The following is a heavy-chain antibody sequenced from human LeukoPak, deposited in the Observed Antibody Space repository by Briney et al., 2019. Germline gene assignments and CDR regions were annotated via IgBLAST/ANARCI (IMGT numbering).Heavy chain of an antibody. J-gene: IGHJ4*02. V-gene: IGHV1-18*01. D-gene: IGHD6-19*01. CDR1: GYTFTSYG. CDR2: ISAYNGNT. Sequence: ASVKVSCKASGYTFTSYGISWVRQAPGQGLAWMGWISAYNGNTNYAQKLQGRVTMTTDTSTSTAYMELRSLRSDDTAVYYCARDVSDSIAVAGITFGYWGQGTLVTVSS. CDR3: ARDVSDSIAVAGITFGY.